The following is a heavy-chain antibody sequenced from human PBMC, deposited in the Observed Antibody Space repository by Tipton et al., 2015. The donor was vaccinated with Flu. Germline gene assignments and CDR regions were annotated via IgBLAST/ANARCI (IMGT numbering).Heavy chain of an antibody. CDR3: ARDLYCSSTSCPHYYYYGMDV. CDR1: GFTFSSYG. D-gene: IGHD2-2*01. Sequence: SGFTFSSYGMHWVRQAPGKGLEWVAVIWYDGSNKYYADSVKGRFTISRDNSKNTLYLQMNSLRAEDTAVYYCARDLYCSSTSCPHYYYYGMDVWGQGTTVTVSS. V-gene: IGHV3-33*01. J-gene: IGHJ6*02. CDR2: IWYDGSNK.